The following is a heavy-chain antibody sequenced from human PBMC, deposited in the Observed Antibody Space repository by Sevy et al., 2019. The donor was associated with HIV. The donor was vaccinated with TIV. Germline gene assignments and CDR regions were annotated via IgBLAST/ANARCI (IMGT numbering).Heavy chain of an antibody. V-gene: IGHV3-7*01. Sequence: GGSLRLSCAASGFTFSSYWMSWVRQAPGKGLKWVANIKQDGSEKYYVDSVKGRFTISRDNAKNSLYLQMNSLRAEDTAVYYCASSGDYWYFDLWGRGTLVTVSS. J-gene: IGHJ2*01. CDR3: ASSGDYWYFDL. CDR1: GFTFSSYW. D-gene: IGHD4-17*01. CDR2: IKQDGSEK.